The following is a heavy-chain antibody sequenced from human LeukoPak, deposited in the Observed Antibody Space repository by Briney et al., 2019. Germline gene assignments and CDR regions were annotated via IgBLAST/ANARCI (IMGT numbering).Heavy chain of an antibody. CDR3: ALYSSSWLNAFDI. CDR2: INPDGDST. V-gene: IGHV3-74*01. CDR1: GFTFSDYW. Sequence: GGSLRLSCAASGFTFSDYWMRWVRQVPGKVLVWVSRINPDGDSTSYADSVKGRFTVSRDNAKNTLYLQMNSLRAEDTAVYYCALYSSSWLNAFDIWGQGTMVTVSS. J-gene: IGHJ3*02. D-gene: IGHD6-13*01.